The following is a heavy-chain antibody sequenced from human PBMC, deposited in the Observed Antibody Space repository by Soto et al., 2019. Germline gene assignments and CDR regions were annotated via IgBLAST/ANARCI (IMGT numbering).Heavy chain of an antibody. J-gene: IGHJ3*02. CDR3: ARGGGVGVAGSAAFDM. CDR2: INPATGAA. CDR1: GYPVTAYY. D-gene: IGHD3-3*01. V-gene: IGHV1-2*02. Sequence: QLHLVQSGAVVKKPGASVTVSCSASGYPVTAYYMHWVRQAPGRGLEWMGGINPATGAATYTLTFHGRVTMTRDTSTSTVVMELGGLTSEDTAGFYCARGGGVGVAGSAAFDMWGQGTLVTVSS.